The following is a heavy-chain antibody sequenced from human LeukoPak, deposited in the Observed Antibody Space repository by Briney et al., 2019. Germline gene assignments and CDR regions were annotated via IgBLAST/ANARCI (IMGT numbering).Heavy chain of an antibody. Sequence: GGSLRLSCAASGFTFSSYSMNWVRQAPGKGLEWVSSISSSSSYIYYADSVKGRFTISRDNAKNSLYLQMNSLRAEDTAVYYCARESGYSYDQAFDYWGQGTRVTVSS. CDR3: ARESGYSYDQAFDY. J-gene: IGHJ4*02. V-gene: IGHV3-21*01. CDR2: ISSSSSYI. CDR1: GFTFSSYS. D-gene: IGHD5-18*01.